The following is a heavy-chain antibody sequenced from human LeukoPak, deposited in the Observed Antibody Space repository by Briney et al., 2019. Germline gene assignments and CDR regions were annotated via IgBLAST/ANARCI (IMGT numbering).Heavy chain of an antibody. CDR2: INHSGST. CDR3: ARERRDGYCYGSGRNFDY. CDR1: GGSFSGYY. D-gene: IGHD3-10*01. Sequence: SETLSLTCAVYGGSFSGYYWSWIRQPPGKGLEWIGEINHSGSTNYNPSLKSRVTISVDTSKNQFSLKLSSVTAADTAVYYCARERRDGYCYGSGRNFDYWGQGTLVTVSS. J-gene: IGHJ4*02. V-gene: IGHV4-34*01.